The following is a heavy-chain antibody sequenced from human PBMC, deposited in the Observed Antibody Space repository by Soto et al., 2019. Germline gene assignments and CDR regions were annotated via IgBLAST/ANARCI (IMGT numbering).Heavy chain of an antibody. CDR3: AKDEVFWSGYYFSDGMDV. J-gene: IGHJ6*02. CDR2: ISYDGSNK. V-gene: IGHV3-30*18. CDR1: GFTFSSYG. Sequence: QVQLVESGGGVVQPGRSLRLSCAASGFTFSSYGMHWVRQAPGKGLEWVAVISYDGSNKYYADSVKGRFTISRDNSKNTLYLQMNSLRAEDTAVYYCAKDEVFWSGYYFSDGMDVWGQGTTVTVSS. D-gene: IGHD3-3*01.